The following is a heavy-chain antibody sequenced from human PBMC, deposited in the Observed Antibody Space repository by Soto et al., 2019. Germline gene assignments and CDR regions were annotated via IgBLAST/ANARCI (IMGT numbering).Heavy chain of an antibody. CDR2: IIPIFGTA. V-gene: IGHV1-69*06. CDR3: AVLQFRPYGMDV. D-gene: IGHD5-12*01. CDR1: GGTFSSYA. J-gene: IGHJ6*04. Sequence: ASVKVSCKASGGTFSSYAISWVRQAPGQGLEWMGGIIPIFGTANYAQKFQGRVTITADKSTSTAYMELSSLRSEDTAVYYCAVLQFRPYGMDVWGAGTTVTVSS.